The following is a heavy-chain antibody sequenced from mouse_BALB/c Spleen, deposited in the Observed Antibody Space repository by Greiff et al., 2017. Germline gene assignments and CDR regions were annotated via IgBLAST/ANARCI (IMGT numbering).Heavy chain of an antibody. V-gene: IGHV1-69*02. D-gene: IGHD2-10*01. CDR2: IYPSDSYT. J-gene: IGHJ2*01. CDR1: GYTFTSYW. CDR3: TTAYYGNYVDY. Sequence: QVQLQQPGAELVRPGASVKLSCKASGYTFTSYWINWVKQRPGQGLEWIGNIYPSDSYTNYNQKFKDKATLTVDKSSSTAYMQLSSPTSEDSAVYYCTTAYYGNYVDYWGQGTTLTVSS.